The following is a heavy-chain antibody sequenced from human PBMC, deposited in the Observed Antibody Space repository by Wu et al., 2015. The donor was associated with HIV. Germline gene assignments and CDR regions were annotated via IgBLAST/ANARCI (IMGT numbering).Heavy chain of an antibody. J-gene: IGHJ1*01. D-gene: IGHD4-17*01. CDR3: ARGEDGESAEYFQH. CDR1: GYTFTSYD. CDR2: MNPNSGNT. V-gene: IGHV1-8*01. Sequence: QVQLVQSGAEVKKPGASVKVSCKASGYTFTSYDINWVRQATGQGLEWMGWMNPNSGNTGYAQKFQGRVTMTRNTSISTAYMELSRLRSDDTAVYYCARGEDGESAEYFQHWGQGTLVTVSS.